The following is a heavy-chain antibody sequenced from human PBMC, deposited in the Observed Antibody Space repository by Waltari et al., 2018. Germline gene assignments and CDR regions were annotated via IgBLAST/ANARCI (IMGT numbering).Heavy chain of an antibody. J-gene: IGHJ2*01. Sequence: EVQLVQSGAEVKKPGASLKISCKGSGYSFTSYWIGWVRQMPGKGLEWMGIIYPGDSDTRYSPSFQGQVTISADKSISTAYLQWSSLKASDTAMYYCARHTTVTTSGYWYFDLWGRGTLVTVSS. D-gene: IGHD4-17*01. CDR1: GYSFTSYW. CDR2: IYPGDSDT. V-gene: IGHV5-51*01. CDR3: ARHTTVTTSGYWYFDL.